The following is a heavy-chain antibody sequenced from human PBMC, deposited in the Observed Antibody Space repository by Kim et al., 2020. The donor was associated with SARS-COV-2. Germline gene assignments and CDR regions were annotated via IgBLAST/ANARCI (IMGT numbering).Heavy chain of an antibody. V-gene: IGHV3-9*01. Sequence: DSVKCRFTISRDNAKNSLYLQMNGLVAEDTALYFCAKEIRVAAAGYFDYWGQGTLLTVSS. CDR3: AKEIRVAAAGYFDY. D-gene: IGHD6-13*01. J-gene: IGHJ4*02.